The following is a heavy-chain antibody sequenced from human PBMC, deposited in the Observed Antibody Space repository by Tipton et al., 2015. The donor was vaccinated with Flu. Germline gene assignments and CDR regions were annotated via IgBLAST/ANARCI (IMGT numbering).Heavy chain of an antibody. D-gene: IGHD3/OR15-3a*01. CDR3: ARARKDSPARNYYYYYMDV. J-gene: IGHJ6*03. Sequence: TLSLTCAVYGGSFSGYYWSWIRQPPGKGLEWIGEINHSGGTNYNPSLKSRVTISVDTSKNQFSLKLSSVTAADTAVYYCARARKDSPARNYYYYYMDVWGKGTTVTVSS. V-gene: IGHV4-34*01. CDR1: GGSFSGYY. CDR2: INHSGGT.